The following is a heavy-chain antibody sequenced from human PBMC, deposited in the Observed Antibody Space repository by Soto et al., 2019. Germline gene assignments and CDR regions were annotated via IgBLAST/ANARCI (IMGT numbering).Heavy chain of an antibody. V-gene: IGHV4-31*03. J-gene: IGHJ5*02. CDR3: VREAAAGRGDRWFDP. CDR1: GGSISSGGYY. D-gene: IGHD6-13*01. CDR2: IYYSGST. Sequence: SETLSLTCTVSGGSISSGGYYWSWIRQHPGKGLEWIGYIYYSGSTYYNPSLKSRVTISVDTSKNQFSLKLSSVTAADTAVYYCVREAAAGRGDRWFDPWGQGTLVTVSS.